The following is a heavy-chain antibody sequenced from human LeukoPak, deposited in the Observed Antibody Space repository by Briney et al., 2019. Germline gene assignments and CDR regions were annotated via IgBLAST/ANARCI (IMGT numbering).Heavy chain of an antibody. CDR3: ANAPSGIAAAGIFDY. Sequence: SLRLSCAASAFTFDDYAMHWVRQAPGKGLEWVSGISWNSGSIGYADSVKGRFTISRDNAKNSLYLQMNSLRAEDTALYYCANAPSGIAAAGIFDYWGQGTLVTVSS. CDR2: ISWNSGSI. J-gene: IGHJ4*02. V-gene: IGHV3-9*01. D-gene: IGHD6-13*01. CDR1: AFTFDDYA.